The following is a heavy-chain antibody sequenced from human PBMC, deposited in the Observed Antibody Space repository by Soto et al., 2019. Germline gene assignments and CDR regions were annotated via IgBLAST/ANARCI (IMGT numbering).Heavy chain of an antibody. CDR1: GFTVSSNY. V-gene: IGHV3-53*01. CDR2: IYSGGST. D-gene: IGHD1-26*01. Sequence: EVQLVESGGGLIQPGGSLRLSCAASGFTVSSNYMSWVRQAPGKGLEWVSVIYSGGSTNYADSVKGRFTISRDISKNTVYFQMNSLRAEDAAVYYCARARSGNYFYYGLDVW. J-gene: IGHJ6*01. CDR3: ARARSGNYFYYGLDV.